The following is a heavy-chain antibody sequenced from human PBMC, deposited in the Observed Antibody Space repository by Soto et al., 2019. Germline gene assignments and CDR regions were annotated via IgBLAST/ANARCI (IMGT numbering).Heavy chain of an antibody. V-gene: IGHV4-4*02. CDR1: GGSISSSNW. D-gene: IGHD3-22*01. Sequence: QVQLQESGPGLVKPSGTLSLTCAVSGGSISSSNWWSWVRQPPGKGLEWIGEIYHSGSTNYNPSLKIRVKISVAKSKNQFSLKLSSVTAADTAVYYCARAALDYYDSSGYSDAFDIWGQGTMVTVFS. CDR2: IYHSGST. CDR3: ARAALDYYDSSGYSDAFDI. J-gene: IGHJ3*02.